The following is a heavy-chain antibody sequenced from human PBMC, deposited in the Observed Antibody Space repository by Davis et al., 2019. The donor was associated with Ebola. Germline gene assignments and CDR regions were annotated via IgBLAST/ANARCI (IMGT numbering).Heavy chain of an antibody. Sequence: SETLSLTCTVSGGSISSSSYYWGWIRQPPGKGLEWIGEINHSGSTNYNPSLKSRVTISVDTSKNQFSLKLSSVTAADTAVYYCARENVDTAMGDDYWGQGTLVTVSS. CDR1: GGSISSSSYY. CDR2: INHSGST. J-gene: IGHJ4*02. D-gene: IGHD5-18*01. V-gene: IGHV4-39*07. CDR3: ARENVDTAMGDDY.